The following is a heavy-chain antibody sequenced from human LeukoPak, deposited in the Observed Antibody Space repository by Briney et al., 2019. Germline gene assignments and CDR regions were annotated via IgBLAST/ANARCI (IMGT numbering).Heavy chain of an antibody. CDR1: GGSISSYY. J-gene: IGHJ4*02. CDR2: MHYSGGT. V-gene: IGHV4-59*01. D-gene: IGHD3-16*01. CDR3: ARVSRWSDWAFEG. Sequence: SETLSLPCTVSGGSISSYYCNWIRQPPGKGLEWIGYMHYSGGTNYNPSLKSRVTISVDTSKNQFSLKLTSVTAADTAVYYCARVSRWSDWAFEGWGQRSLITVSS.